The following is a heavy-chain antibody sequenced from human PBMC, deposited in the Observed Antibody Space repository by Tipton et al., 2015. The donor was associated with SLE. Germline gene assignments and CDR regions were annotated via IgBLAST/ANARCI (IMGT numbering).Heavy chain of an antibody. D-gene: IGHD4-17*01. CDR1: GYSFTNYW. CDR2: IYPGDSDT. J-gene: IGHJ3*02. Sequence: VQLVQSGAEVKKPGESPKISCKGSGYSFTNYWIGWVRQMPGKGLEWMGIIYPGDSDTRYSPSFQVQVTISADMSINTASLQWSSLKASDTGIYYCARRGPDYGEAFDIWGQGTLITVSS. V-gene: IGHV5-51*03. CDR3: ARRGPDYGEAFDI.